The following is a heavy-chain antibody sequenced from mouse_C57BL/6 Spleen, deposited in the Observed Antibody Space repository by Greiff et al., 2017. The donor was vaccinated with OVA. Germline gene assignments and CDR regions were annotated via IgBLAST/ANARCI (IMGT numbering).Heavy chain of an antibody. CDR3: ARGGYYYGSSYYFDY. CDR2: ISSGSSTI. V-gene: IGHV5-17*01. J-gene: IGHJ2*01. D-gene: IGHD1-1*01. Sequence: DVQLVESGGGLVKPGGSLKLSCAASGFTFSDYGMHWVRQAPEKGLEWVAYISSGSSTIYYADTVKGRFTISRDNAKNTLFLQMTSLRSEDTAMYYCARGGYYYGSSYYFDYWGQGTTLTVSS. CDR1: GFTFSDYG.